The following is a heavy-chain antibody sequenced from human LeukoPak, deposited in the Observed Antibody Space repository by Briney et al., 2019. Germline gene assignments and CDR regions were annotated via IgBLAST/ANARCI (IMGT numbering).Heavy chain of an antibody. V-gene: IGHV3-33*01. Sequence: GGSLRLSCAASGFTFSSYGMRWVRQAPGKGLEWVAVIWYDGSNKYYADSVKGRFTISRDNSKNTLYLQMNSLRAEDTAVYYCARSRQVRNYYYGMDAWGQGTTVTVSS. CDR3: ARSRQVRNYYYGMDA. D-gene: IGHD6-19*01. CDR1: GFTFSSYG. CDR2: IWYDGSNK. J-gene: IGHJ6*02.